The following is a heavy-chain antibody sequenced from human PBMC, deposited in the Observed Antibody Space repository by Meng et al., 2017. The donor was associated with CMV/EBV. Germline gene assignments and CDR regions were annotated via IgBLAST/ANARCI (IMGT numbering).Heavy chain of an antibody. CDR3: ARGIERFLEWSHYGMDV. CDR2: ISSSSSTI. Sequence: GGSLRLSCAASGFTFSSYSMNWVRQAPGKGLEWVSYISSSSSTIYYADSVKGRFTISRDNAKNSLYLQMNSLRAEDTAVYYCARGIERFLEWSHYGMDVWGQGTTVTVSS. D-gene: IGHD3-3*01. V-gene: IGHV3-48*04. J-gene: IGHJ6*02. CDR1: GFTFSSYS.